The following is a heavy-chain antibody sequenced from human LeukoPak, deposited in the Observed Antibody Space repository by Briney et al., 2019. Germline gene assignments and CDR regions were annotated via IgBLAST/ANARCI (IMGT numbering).Heavy chain of an antibody. CDR1: GFTFSSYA. Sequence: PSGESLRLSCAASGFTFSSYAMSWVRQAPGKGLEWVSAISGSGGSTYYADSVKGRFTISRDNSKNTLYLQMNSLRAEDTAVYYCAKDYYDSSGYYSFFDYWGQGTLVTVSS. CDR3: AKDYYDSSGYYSFFDY. D-gene: IGHD3-22*01. CDR2: ISGSGGST. V-gene: IGHV3-23*01. J-gene: IGHJ4*02.